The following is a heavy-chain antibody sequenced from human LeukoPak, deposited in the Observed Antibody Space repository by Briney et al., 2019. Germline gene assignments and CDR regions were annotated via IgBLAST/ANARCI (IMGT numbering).Heavy chain of an antibody. Sequence: PGGSLRLSCAASGFTVSSNYMSWVRQAPGKGLEWVSIIHSGGSTFYADSVKGRFTISRDNSKNTLYLQMNSLRAEDTAVYYCANPVVAATPDGSSSFGWGQGTLVTVSS. J-gene: IGHJ4*02. CDR3: ANPVVAATPDGSSSFG. D-gene: IGHD2-15*01. CDR2: IHSGGST. CDR1: GFTVSSNY. V-gene: IGHV3-53*01.